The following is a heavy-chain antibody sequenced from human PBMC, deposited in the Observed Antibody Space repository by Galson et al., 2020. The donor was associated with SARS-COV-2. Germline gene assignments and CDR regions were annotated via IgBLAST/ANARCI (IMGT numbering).Heavy chain of an antibody. Sequence: DPGGSLRLSCAASGFTFSSYGMHWVRQAPGKGLEWVAVISYDGSNKYYADSVKGRFTISRDNSKNTLYLQMNSLRAEDTAVYYCAKDSYYDFWSGYSAGYWGQGTLVTVSS. V-gene: IGHV3-30*18. D-gene: IGHD3-3*01. J-gene: IGHJ4*02. CDR2: ISYDGSNK. CDR1: GFTFSSYG. CDR3: AKDSYYDFWSGYSAGY.